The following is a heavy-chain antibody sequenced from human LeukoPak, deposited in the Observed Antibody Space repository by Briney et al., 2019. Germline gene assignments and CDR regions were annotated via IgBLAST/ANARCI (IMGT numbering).Heavy chain of an antibody. CDR3: ARVRRDDILTGYYLYYFDY. CDR1: GFTFSSYG. D-gene: IGHD3-9*01. V-gene: IGHV3-48*02. J-gene: IGHJ4*02. Sequence: GGSLRLSCAASGFTFSSYGMHWVRQAPGKGLEWVPYISSSSSTIYYADSVKGRFTISRDNAKNSLYLQMNSLRDEDTAVYYCARVRRDDILTGYYLYYFDYWGQGTLVTVSS. CDR2: ISSSSSTI.